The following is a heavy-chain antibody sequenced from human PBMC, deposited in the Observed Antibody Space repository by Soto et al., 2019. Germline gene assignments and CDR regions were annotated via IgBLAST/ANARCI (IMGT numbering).Heavy chain of an antibody. CDR2: IVPIFGTT. J-gene: IGHJ6*02. Sequence: QVQLVQSGAEVKKPGSSVKVSCKVSGGTFSNYAIDWVRLAPGHGLEWMGGIVPIFGTTYYTQKLQGRATIIGDDSTTTAYLEMSSLRSEDTAIYYCARVEAVAGLYNYHGLDVWGQGTAVTVSS. CDR1: GGTFSNYA. V-gene: IGHV1-69*12. D-gene: IGHD6-19*01. CDR3: ARVEAVAGLYNYHGLDV.